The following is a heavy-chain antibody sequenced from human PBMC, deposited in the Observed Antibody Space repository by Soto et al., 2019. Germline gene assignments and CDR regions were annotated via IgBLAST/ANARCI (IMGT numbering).Heavy chain of an antibody. Sequence: GGSLRLSCAASGFTFSSYAMSWVRQAPGKGLEWVSAISGSGGSTYYADSVKGRFTISRDNSKNTLYLQMNSLRAEDTAVYYCAKESVTGTFFGIPGGFDPWRQGTLVTASS. CDR3: AKESVTGTFFGIPGGFDP. CDR1: GFTFSSYA. J-gene: IGHJ5*02. D-gene: IGHD1-7*01. V-gene: IGHV3-23*01. CDR2: ISGSGGST.